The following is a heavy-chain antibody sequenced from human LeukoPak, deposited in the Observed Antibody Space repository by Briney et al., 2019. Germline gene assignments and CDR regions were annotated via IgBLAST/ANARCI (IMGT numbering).Heavy chain of an antibody. CDR1: GFTFTGYY. CDR2: INPNSGGT. J-gene: IGHJ4*02. D-gene: IGHD2-8*01. V-gene: IGHV1-2*02. CDR3: ARGDVVLMVYAAPEYYFDY. Sequence: ASVNVPCKASGFTFTGYYMHWVRQAPGQGLEWMGWINPNSGGTNYAQKFQGRVTMTRDTSITTAYMELSRLRSDDTAVYYCARGDVVLMVYAAPEYYFDYWGQGTLVTVSS.